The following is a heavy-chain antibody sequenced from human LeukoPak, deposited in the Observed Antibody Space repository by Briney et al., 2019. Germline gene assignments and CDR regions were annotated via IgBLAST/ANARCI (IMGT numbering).Heavy chain of an antibody. CDR2: IYYSGST. J-gene: IGHJ4*02. D-gene: IGHD1-26*01. CDR3: ARMAGSSPHGPVDY. CDR1: GGSISSSSYY. Sequence: SESLSLTCTVSGGSISSSSYYWGWIRQPPGKGLEWIGSIYYSGSTYYNPSLKSRVTISVDTSKNQFSLKLSSVTAADTAVYYCARMAGSSPHGPVDYWGQGTLVTVSS. V-gene: IGHV4-39*07.